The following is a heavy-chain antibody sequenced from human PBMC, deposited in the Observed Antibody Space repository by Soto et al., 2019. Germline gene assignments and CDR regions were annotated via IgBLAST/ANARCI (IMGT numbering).Heavy chain of an antibody. V-gene: IGHV5-51*01. CDR1: GYSFTTYW. CDR3: ARPFDTSGWYDH. Sequence: GESLKISCKGSGYSFTTYWIAWVRQMPGKGLECMGIICPGDSDTRYSPSFQGQVTISADKSINTAYLQWSSLKASDSAIYYCARPFDTSGWYDHWGQGTLVTVSS. CDR2: ICPGDSDT. J-gene: IGHJ5*02. D-gene: IGHD6-19*01.